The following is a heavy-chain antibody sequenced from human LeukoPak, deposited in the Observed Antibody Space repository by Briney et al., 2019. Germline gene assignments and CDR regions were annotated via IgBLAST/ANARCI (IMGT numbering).Heavy chain of an antibody. CDR1: GGSIISFY. D-gene: IGHD3-16*01. J-gene: IGHJ6*03. CDR2: VDTSGDT. V-gene: IGHV4-4*07. CDR3: ARGLGGALYYMDV. Sequence: SETLSVTCTVSGGSIISFYWSWVRQSVGKGLEWIGRVDTSGDTHYNPSLGSRVTMSLDTSKKQFSLNLSSVTVADTAVYYCARGLGGALYYMDVWGKGTTVTVSS.